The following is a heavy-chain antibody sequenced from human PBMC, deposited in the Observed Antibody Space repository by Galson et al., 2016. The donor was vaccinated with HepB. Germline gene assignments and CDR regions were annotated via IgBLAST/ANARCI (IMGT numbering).Heavy chain of an antibody. CDR1: GFSLASTGVG. CDR3: EHRMRGPAVY. J-gene: IGHJ4*01. V-gene: IGHV2-5*02. Sequence: PALVKPTQTLTLTCTFSGFSLASTGVGVGWVRQPPGKALEWLTLIYWDDDKRYSPSLKSRLTITKDTSKNQVVLTMTNMDPVDTGTYCCEHRMRGPAVYWGHGTLVTVSS. CDR2: IYWDDDK.